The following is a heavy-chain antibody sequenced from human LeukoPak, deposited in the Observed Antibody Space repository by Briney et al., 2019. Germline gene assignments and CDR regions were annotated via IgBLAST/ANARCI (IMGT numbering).Heavy chain of an antibody. CDR1: GYTFTTYY. V-gene: IGHV1-46*01. D-gene: IGHD2-21*02. Sequence: ASVKVSCKASGYTFTTYYIHWVQQAPGQGLEWMGMISPSGGSTTYSQKFQGRVTMTRDTSTGTVYMELSSLRSEDTAVYYCASGNCDGDCYYDYWGQGTLVTVSS. J-gene: IGHJ4*02. CDR3: ASGNCDGDCYYDY. CDR2: ISPSGGST.